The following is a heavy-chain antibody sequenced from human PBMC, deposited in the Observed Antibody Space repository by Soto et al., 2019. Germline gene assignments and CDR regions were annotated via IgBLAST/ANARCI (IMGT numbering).Heavy chain of an antibody. CDR1: GGTFSSYS. CDR3: ARDGGRHSGGIDY. J-gene: IGHJ4*02. Sequence: QVQLVQSGAEVKKPGSSVKVSCKASGGTFSSYSINWVRQALGQGLEWMGEIIPIFGTANYAQKFQGRVTITADESTSTAYMELSSLRSEDTAVYYCARDGGRHSGGIDYGGQGTLVTVSS. CDR2: IIPIFGTA. D-gene: IGHD1-26*01. V-gene: IGHV1-69*01.